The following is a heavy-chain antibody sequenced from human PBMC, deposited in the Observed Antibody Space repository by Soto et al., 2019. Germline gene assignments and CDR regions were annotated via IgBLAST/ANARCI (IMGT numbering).Heavy chain of an antibody. V-gene: IGHV3-30-3*01. J-gene: IGHJ5*02. D-gene: IGHD3-10*01. CDR3: GRDPHPPGTMVRGVTNWFDP. CDR2: ISYDGSNK. CDR1: GFTFSSYA. Sequence: QVQLVESGGGVVQPGRSLRLSCAASGFTFSSYAMHWVRQAPGKGLEWVAVISYDGSNKYYADSVKGRFTISRDNSKNTLYLQMNSLRAEDTAVYYWGRDPHPPGTMVRGVTNWFDPWGQGTLVPVSS.